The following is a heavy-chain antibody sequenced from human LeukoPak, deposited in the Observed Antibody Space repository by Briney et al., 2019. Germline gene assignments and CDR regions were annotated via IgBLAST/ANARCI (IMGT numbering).Heavy chain of an antibody. CDR1: GGSFSGYY. V-gene: IGHV4-34*01. J-gene: IGHJ4*02. Sequence: SETLSLTCAVYGGSFSGYYWSWIRQPPGKGLEWIGEINHSGSTNYNPSLKGRVTISVDTSKNQFSLKLSSVTAADTAVYYCARGGKRWLQFGYFDYWGQGTLVTVSS. CDR3: ARGGKRWLQFGYFDY. D-gene: IGHD5-24*01. CDR2: INHSGST.